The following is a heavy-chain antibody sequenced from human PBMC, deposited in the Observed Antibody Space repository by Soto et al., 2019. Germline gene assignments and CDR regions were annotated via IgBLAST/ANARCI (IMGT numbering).Heavy chain of an antibody. D-gene: IGHD6-13*01. CDR2: IYHSGNT. J-gene: IGHJ4*02. Sequence: PSETLSLTCTVSGDSITDYYWSWIRQAPGKGLEWVGFIYHSGNTNYKSSLKGRVTMSMDTSKSQSFLKLTSVTAADTAVYYCARDLGIGSSGPFDYWGQGALVTVSS. CDR1: GDSITDYY. V-gene: IGHV4-59*01. CDR3: ARDLGIGSSGPFDY.